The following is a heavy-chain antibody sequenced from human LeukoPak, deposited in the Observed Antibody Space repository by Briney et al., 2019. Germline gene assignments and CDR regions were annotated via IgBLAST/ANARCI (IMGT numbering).Heavy chain of an antibody. CDR3: ARIMKGDFWSGDSYYDYYYMDV. D-gene: IGHD3-3*01. CDR1: GGSISSYY. J-gene: IGHJ6*03. V-gene: IGHV4-4*07. CDR2: IYTSGST. Sequence: PSETLSLTCTVSGGSISSYYWSWIRQPAGKGLEWIGRIYTSGSTNYNPSLKSRVTVSVDTSKNQFTLKLTSVTAADTAVYYCARIMKGDFWSGDSYYDYYYMDVWGKGTTVTVSS.